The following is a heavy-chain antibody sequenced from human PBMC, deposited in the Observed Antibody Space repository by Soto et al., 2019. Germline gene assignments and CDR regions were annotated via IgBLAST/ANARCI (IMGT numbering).Heavy chain of an antibody. D-gene: IGHD6-19*01. CDR2: ISYDGSNK. J-gene: IGHJ6*02. V-gene: IGHV3-30-3*01. CDR1: GFTFSSYA. CDR3: AREGGSGLYYYGMDV. Sequence: GGSLRLSCAASGFTFSSYAMHWVRQAPGKGLEWVAVISYDGSNKYYADSVKGRFTISRDNSKNTLYLQMNSLRAEDTAVYYCAREGGSGLYYYGMDVWGQGTTVTVSS.